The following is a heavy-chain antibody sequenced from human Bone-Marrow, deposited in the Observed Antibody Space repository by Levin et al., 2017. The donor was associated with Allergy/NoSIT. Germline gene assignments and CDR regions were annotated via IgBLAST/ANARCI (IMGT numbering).Heavy chain of an antibody. D-gene: IGHD6-19*01. CDR3: AKDIKIAVAAPRGGAFDY. CDR1: GFTFDDYA. V-gene: IGHV3-9*01. CDR2: ISWNSGSI. J-gene: IGHJ4*02. Sequence: GGSLRLSCAASGFTFDDYAMHWVRQAPGKGLEWVSGISWNSGSIGYADSVKGRFTISRDNAKNSLYLQMNSLRAEDTALYYCAKDIKIAVAAPRGGAFDYWGQGTLVTVSS.